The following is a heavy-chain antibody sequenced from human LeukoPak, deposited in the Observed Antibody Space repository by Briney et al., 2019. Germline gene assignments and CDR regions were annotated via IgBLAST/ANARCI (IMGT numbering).Heavy chain of an antibody. CDR1: GFRFSDYY. Sequence: GGSLRLSCAASGFRFSDYYMSWIRQAPGEGLECVSYISRSGSTIYYADSVEGRFTISRDNAKNSLYLQMNSLRAEDTAVYYCARDLDYYNSGSSFGYWGQGTLVTVSS. D-gene: IGHD3-10*01. CDR2: ISRSGSTI. V-gene: IGHV3-11*01. CDR3: ARDLDYYNSGSSFGY. J-gene: IGHJ4*02.